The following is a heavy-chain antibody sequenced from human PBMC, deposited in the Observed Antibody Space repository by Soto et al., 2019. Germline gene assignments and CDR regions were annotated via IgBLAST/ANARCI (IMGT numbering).Heavy chain of an antibody. CDR2: ISPHKDNT. Sequence: QVQLVQSGAEVKKPGASVKVSCKTSGYTFSSIGISWVRQAPGQGLEWMGWISPHKDNTYYAQRLQGRVTITTDTCTITAYMELRSLRSDYTVVYFCARDLDCSGSYYTKYWGQGTLVTVSS. D-gene: IGHD3-10*02. CDR3: ARDLDCSGSYYTKY. CDR1: GYTFSSIG. V-gene: IGHV1-18*01. J-gene: IGHJ4*02.